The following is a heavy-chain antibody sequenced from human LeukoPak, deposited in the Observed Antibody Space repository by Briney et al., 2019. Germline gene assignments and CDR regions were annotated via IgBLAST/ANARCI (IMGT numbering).Heavy chain of an antibody. Sequence: TSETLSLTRTVSGGSISTYYWSWIRQPPGKGLEWIGYIYYSGSTSYNPSLKSRVTISVDTSKNQFSLKLSSVTAADTAVYYCAREEALGSGSFDYWGQGTLVTVSS. D-gene: IGHD1-26*01. CDR1: GGSISTYY. J-gene: IGHJ4*02. CDR2: IYYSGST. CDR3: AREEALGSGSFDY. V-gene: IGHV4-59*01.